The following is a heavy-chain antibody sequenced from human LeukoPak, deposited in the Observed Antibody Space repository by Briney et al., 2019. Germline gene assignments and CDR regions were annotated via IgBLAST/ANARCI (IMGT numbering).Heavy chain of an antibody. CDR2: INWNGGST. J-gene: IGHJ6*03. CDR1: GFTFDDYG. CDR3: ARGEFSTSLLYYYYMDV. V-gene: IGHV3-20*04. Sequence: GGSLRLSCAASGFTFDDYGMSWVRQAPGKGLEWVSGINWNGGSTGYADSVKGRFTNSRDNAKNSLYLQMNSLRAEDTALYYCARGEFSTSLLYYYYMDVWGKGTTVTVSS. D-gene: IGHD2-2*01.